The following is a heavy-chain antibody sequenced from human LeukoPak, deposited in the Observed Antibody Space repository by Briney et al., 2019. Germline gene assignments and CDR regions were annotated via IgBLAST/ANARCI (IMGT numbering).Heavy chain of an antibody. CDR3: ARVREWFDP. CDR2: ISYSGST. Sequence: SETLSLTCTVSNGSISSYYWSWIRQPPGKGLEWIGHISYSGSTNYNPSLKSRVTISADRSKNQFSLKLSSVTAADTAVCYCARVREWFDPWGQGTLVTVSS. V-gene: IGHV4-59*01. CDR1: NGSISSYY. J-gene: IGHJ5*02. D-gene: IGHD5-24*01.